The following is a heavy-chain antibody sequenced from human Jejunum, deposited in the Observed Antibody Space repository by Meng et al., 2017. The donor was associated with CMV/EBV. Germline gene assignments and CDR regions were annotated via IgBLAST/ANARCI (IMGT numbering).Heavy chain of an antibody. D-gene: IGHD1-26*01. CDR1: GFTFDDFG. J-gene: IGHJ4*02. V-gene: IGHV3-69-1*01. CDR2: ISSSSTI. CDR3: ASGKTGSYGHY. Sequence: CADSGFTFDDFGMSWVRQAPGKGLEWVSYISSSSTIYYAVSVKGPFTISRDSAKNSLYLQMNSLRAEDTAAYYCASGKTGSYGHYWGRGTLVTVSS.